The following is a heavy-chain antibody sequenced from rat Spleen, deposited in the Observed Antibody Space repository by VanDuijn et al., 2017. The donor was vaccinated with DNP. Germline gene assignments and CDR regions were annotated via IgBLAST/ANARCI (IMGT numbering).Heavy chain of an antibody. CDR1: GFNFNDYW. D-gene: IGHD1-2*01. J-gene: IGHJ4*01. CDR3: TRDNYSSYMPYYYAMDA. Sequence: EVKLVESGGGLVQPGRSLKLSCAASGFNFNDYWMGWVRQVPGKGLEWVAAITSSGGSTYYPDSVKGRFTISRDNAKSTLYLQMNSLRSEDTATYYCTRDNYSSYMPYYYAMDAWGQGTSVTVSS. CDR2: ITSSGGST. V-gene: IGHV5-31*01.